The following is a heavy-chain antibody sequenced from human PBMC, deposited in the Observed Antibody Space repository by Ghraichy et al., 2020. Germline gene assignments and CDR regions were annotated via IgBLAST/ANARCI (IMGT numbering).Heavy chain of an antibody. V-gene: IGHV4-59*01. CDR1: GDYISSNW. Sequence: SETLSLTCSVSGDYISSNWLSWIRQSPGKGLEWIGDINYSGKTNYNPSLKSRVTISADTSENQLSLKLSSVTAADTAVYYCAKVSYAPFDALDIWGLGTMVTVSS. CDR3: AKVSYAPFDALDI. D-gene: IGHD3-16*01. CDR2: INYSGKT. J-gene: IGHJ3*02.